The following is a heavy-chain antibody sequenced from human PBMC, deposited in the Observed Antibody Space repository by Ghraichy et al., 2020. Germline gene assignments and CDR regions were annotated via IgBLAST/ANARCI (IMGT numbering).Heavy chain of an antibody. J-gene: IGHJ4*02. V-gene: IGHV4-61*01. CDR3: ASGLWSLLTSRPFDF. Sequence: SETLSLTCTVSGASVSSGSYSWSWLRQSPGRGLEWIAYLYASGPANSSPSLKSRVSVSIDTTKNQFSLKVTSVTAADAAVYYCASGLWSLLTSRPFDFWGQGTLVTVSS. CDR1: GASVSSGSYS. D-gene: IGHD3-16*01. CDR2: LYASGPA.